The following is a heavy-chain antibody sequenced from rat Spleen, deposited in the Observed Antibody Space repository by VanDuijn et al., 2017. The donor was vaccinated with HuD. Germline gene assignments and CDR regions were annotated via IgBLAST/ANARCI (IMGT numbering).Heavy chain of an antibody. CDR1: GFTFSNYG. V-gene: IGHV5-29*01. D-gene: IGHD1-1*01. CDR2: IIYDGTNT. Sequence: EVQLVESGGGLVQPGRSLKLSCVASGFTFSNYGMAWVRQAPKKGLEWVAAIIYDGTNTYYRDSVKGRFTVSRDNAKSTLYLQMDSLRSEDTATYYCARLYYYSDYFDYWGQGVMVTVSS. CDR3: ARLYYYSDYFDY. J-gene: IGHJ2*01.